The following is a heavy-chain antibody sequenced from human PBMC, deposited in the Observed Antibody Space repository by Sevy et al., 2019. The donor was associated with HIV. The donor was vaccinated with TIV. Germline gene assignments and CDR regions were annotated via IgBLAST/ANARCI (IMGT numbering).Heavy chain of an antibody. CDR1: GFTFSSYS. CDR2: ISSSSYI. D-gene: IGHD5-18*01. J-gene: IGHJ4*02. Sequence: GGSLRLSCAASGFTFSSYSMNWVRQAPGKGLEWVSSISSSSYINYEDSVKGRFTISRDNAKNSLYLQMNSLRAEDTAVYYCARDTGVYSYGYPADYWGQGTLVTVSS. CDR3: ARDTGVYSYGYPADY. V-gene: IGHV3-21*01.